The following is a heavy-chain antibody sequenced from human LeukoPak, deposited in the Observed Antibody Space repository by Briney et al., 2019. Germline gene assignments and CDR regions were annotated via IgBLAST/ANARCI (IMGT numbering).Heavy chain of an antibody. CDR3: AKRDLGMGAFDI. CDR2: ISWDGGRT. D-gene: IGHD7-27*01. Sequence: GGSLRLSCVASGFTFADYAMNWVRQAPGKGLEWVSLISWDGGRTHYADSVKGRFTISRDNSKNSLYLQMNSLRAEDTALYYCAKRDLGMGAFDIWGQGTMVTVSS. J-gene: IGHJ3*02. CDR1: GFTFADYA. V-gene: IGHV3-43D*03.